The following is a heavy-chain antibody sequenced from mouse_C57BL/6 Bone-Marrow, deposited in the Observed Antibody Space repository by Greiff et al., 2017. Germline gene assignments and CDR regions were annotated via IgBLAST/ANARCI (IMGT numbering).Heavy chain of an antibody. Sequence: VKLQQSGAELVRPGASVTLSCKASGYTFTDYEMHWVKQTPVHGLEWIGAIDPETGGTAYNQKFKGKAILTADKSSSTAYMELRSLTSEDSAVYYCTREGITTSLDYWGQGTTLTVSS. CDR3: TREGITTSLDY. D-gene: IGHD1-1*01. CDR1: GYTFTDYE. CDR2: IDPETGGT. V-gene: IGHV1-15*01. J-gene: IGHJ2*01.